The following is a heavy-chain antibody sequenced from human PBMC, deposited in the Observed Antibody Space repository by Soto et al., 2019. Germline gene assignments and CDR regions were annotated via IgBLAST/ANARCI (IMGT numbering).Heavy chain of an antibody. Sequence: ASVKVSFKASGYTFTGYYMHWVRQAPGQGLEWMGWINPNSGGTNYAQKFQGRVTMTRDTSISTAYMELSRLRSDDTAVYYCAYYSSSSSGPHRADDAFDIWGQGTMVTVSS. D-gene: IGHD6-6*01. V-gene: IGHV1-2*02. J-gene: IGHJ3*02. CDR3: AYYSSSSSGPHRADDAFDI. CDR2: INPNSGGT. CDR1: GYTFTGYY.